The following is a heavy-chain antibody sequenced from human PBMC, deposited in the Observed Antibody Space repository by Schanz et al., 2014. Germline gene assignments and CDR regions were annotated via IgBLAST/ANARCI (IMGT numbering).Heavy chain of an antibody. CDR3: ARHRVYGAFDL. CDR2: IYDRGST. CDR1: SDSISHYY. V-gene: IGHV4-59*08. J-gene: IGHJ4*02. D-gene: IGHD4-17*01. Sequence: QVQLQESGPGLVKPSETLSLTCTVPSDSISHYYLSWIRQPPGKELEWVAFIYDRGSTSYNPSLNSRFTISLATAKNQFSLKLTSVTAADTAVYYCARHRVYGAFDLWGQGTLVTVSS.